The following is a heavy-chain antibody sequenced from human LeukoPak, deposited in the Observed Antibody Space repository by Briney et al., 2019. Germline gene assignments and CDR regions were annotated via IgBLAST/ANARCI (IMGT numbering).Heavy chain of an antibody. CDR2: IYTSGSN. D-gene: IGHD6-6*01. CDR1: GGSISSGDYY. J-gene: IGHJ4*02. CDR3: ARDNEVAARSFDY. V-gene: IGHV4-61*02. Sequence: KPSETLSLTCTVSGGSISSGDYYWSWVRQPAGKGLEWIGRIYTSGSNNYNPSLKSRVTMSVDTSKNQFSLKLSSVTAADTAMYYCARDNEVAARSFDYWGQGTLVTVSS.